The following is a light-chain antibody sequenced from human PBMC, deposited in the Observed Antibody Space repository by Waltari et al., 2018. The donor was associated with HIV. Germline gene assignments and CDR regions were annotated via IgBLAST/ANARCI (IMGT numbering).Light chain of an antibody. CDR1: ISNIGKTT. Sequence: QPMLTQPPSASGIPGQRVTISCSGTISNIGKTTVNWYQQFPGTAPKRLIYNNNPRPSGVPDRFSGSKSGSSASLAIRGLQSEDEADYYCASWDDRLSGQGVFGGGTRLTVL. V-gene: IGLV1-44*01. CDR2: NNN. J-gene: IGLJ3*02. CDR3: ASWDDRLSGQGV.